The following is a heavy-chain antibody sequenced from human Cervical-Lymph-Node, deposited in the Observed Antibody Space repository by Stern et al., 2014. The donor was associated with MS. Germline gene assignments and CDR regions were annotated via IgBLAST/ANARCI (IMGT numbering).Heavy chain of an antibody. V-gene: IGHV1-69*01. D-gene: IGHD3-10*01. CDR2: IVLVVSTI. CDR1: GGTSNSHG. J-gene: IGHJ5*02. Sequence: QVQLVQSGAEVKKPGSSAKVSCKAFGGTSNSHGISWVRQAPGPRLEWMGGIVLVVSTIDYAQKFQGRVTITADESTSTTYMELSSLRSEDTAVYYCARRGSARRGSGWLDPWGQGTLVTVSS. CDR3: ARRGSARRGSGWLDP.